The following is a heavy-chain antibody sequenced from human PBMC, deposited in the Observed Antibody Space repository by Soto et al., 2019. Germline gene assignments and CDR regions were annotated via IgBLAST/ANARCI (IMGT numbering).Heavy chain of an antibody. Sequence: GGSLRLSCAASGFTFNNHAMHWVRQAPGKGLEWVSVIYSGGSTYFADSVKDRFSISRDNSKNTLHLQMNSLRAEDTAVYYCAREGRPWGQGTLVTVSS. D-gene: IGHD2-15*01. CDR1: GFTFNNHA. CDR2: IYSGGST. J-gene: IGHJ5*02. V-gene: IGHV3-66*01. CDR3: AREGRP.